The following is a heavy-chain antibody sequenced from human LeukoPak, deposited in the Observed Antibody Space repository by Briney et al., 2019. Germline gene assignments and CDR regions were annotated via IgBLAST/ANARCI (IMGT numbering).Heavy chain of an antibody. Sequence: GGSLRLSCAASGFTFSSYSMNWVRQAPGKGLEWVSSISSSSSYIYYADSVKGRFTISRDNAKNSLYLQMNSLRAEDTAVYYCARVGTIFGVVSKYVDYWGQGTLVTVSS. D-gene: IGHD3-3*01. CDR3: ARVGTIFGVVSKYVDY. CDR2: ISSSSSYI. J-gene: IGHJ4*02. V-gene: IGHV3-21*01. CDR1: GFTFSSYS.